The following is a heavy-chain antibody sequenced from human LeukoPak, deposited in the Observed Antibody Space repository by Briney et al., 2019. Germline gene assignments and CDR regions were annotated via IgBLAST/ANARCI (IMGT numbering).Heavy chain of an antibody. CDR1: GGSISSYY. Sequence: SETLSLTCTVYGGSISSYYWSWIRQPAGKGLEWIGRIYTSGSTNYNPSLKSRVTMSVDTSKNQFSLKLSSVTAADTAVYYCARDIIDFWSGLNWFDPWGQGTLVTVSS. CDR2: IYTSGST. CDR3: ARDIIDFWSGLNWFDP. J-gene: IGHJ5*02. V-gene: IGHV4-4*07. D-gene: IGHD3-3*01.